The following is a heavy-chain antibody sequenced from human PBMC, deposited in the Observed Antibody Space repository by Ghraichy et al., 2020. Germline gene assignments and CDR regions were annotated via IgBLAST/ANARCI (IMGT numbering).Heavy chain of an antibody. V-gene: IGHV1-69*04. CDR1: GGTFSNNV. Sequence: SVKVSCKASGGTFSNNVITWVRQAPGQGLEWMGRIIPFLGIANYAQNFRGRVTLTADKSTSTAYMELSSLRSEDTAVYYCARALGDKYSETSGYYPFYFWGQGTLVTASS. CDR2: IIPFLGIA. CDR3: ARALGDKYSETSGYYPFYF. J-gene: IGHJ4*02. D-gene: IGHD3-22*01.